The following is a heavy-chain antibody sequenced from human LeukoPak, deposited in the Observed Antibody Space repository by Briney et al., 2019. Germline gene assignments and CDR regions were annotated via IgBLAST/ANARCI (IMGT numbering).Heavy chain of an antibody. D-gene: IGHD3-22*01. CDR2: ISGSGGST. J-gene: IGHJ4*02. CDR1: GFTFSSYA. V-gene: IGHV3-23*01. Sequence: PGGSLRLSCAASGFTFSSYAMSWVRQAPGKGLEWVSAISGSGGSTFYADSVKGRFTISRDNSKNTLYLQMNSLRAEDTAVYYCAKDSGIVVVYFDYWGQGTLVTVSS. CDR3: AKDSGIVVVYFDY.